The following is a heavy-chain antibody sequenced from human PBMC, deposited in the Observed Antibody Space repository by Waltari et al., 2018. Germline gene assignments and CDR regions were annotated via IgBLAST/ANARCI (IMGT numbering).Heavy chain of an antibody. CDR2: ISWNTFSI. V-gene: IGHV3-9*01. Sequence: EVQLVESGGGLVQPGRSLRLSCAASGFTFDDYAMHWVRQAPGKGLEWISGISWNTFSIGYADSVKGRFTISRDNAKNSLYLQMDSLRAEDTALYYCTKGPHGVGATIGHLFDYWGQGSLVTVSS. CDR3: TKGPHGVGATIGHLFDY. J-gene: IGHJ4*02. CDR1: GFTFDDYA. D-gene: IGHD1-26*01.